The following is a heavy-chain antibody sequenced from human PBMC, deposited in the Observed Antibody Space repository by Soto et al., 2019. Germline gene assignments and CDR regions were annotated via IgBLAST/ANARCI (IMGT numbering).Heavy chain of an antibody. CDR2: IIPIFGTA. V-gene: IGHV1-69*13. Sequence: SVKVSCKASGGTFSSYAISWVRQAPGQGLEWMGGIIPIFGTANYAQKFQGRVTITADESTSTAYMELSSLRSEDTAVYYCATNSYGNYYYYGMDVWGQGTTVTVSS. J-gene: IGHJ6*02. D-gene: IGHD4-17*01. CDR3: ATNSYGNYYYYGMDV. CDR1: GGTFSSYA.